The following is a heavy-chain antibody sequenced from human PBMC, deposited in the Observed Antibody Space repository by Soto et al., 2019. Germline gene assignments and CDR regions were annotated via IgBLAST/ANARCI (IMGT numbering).Heavy chain of an antibody. CDR2: ISYDGSNK. Sequence: SGGSLRLSCAASGFTFSSYAVHWVRQAPGKGLEWVAVISYDGSNKYYADSVKGRFTISRDNSKNTLYPQMNSLRAEDTAVYYCARSPKSSLRFLEWPNIPHWFDPWGQGTLVTVSS. V-gene: IGHV3-30-3*01. J-gene: IGHJ5*02. D-gene: IGHD3-3*01. CDR1: GFTFSSYA. CDR3: ARSPKSSLRFLEWPNIPHWFDP.